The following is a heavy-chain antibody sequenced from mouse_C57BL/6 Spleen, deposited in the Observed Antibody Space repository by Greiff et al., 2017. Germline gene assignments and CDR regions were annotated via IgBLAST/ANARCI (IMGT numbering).Heavy chain of an antibody. CDR1: GYTFTSYW. Sequence: QVQLQQPGAELVKPGASVKLSCKASGYTFTSYWMHWVKQRPGQGLEWIGMIHPNSGSTTYNAKFKSKATLTVDKSSSTAYMQLSSLTSADSAVYYSARGYYGSSYVVSSYWYFDVWGTGTTVTVAS. CDR2: IHPNSGST. J-gene: IGHJ1*03. V-gene: IGHV1-64*01. CDR3: ARGYYGSSYVVSSYWYFDV. D-gene: IGHD1-1*01.